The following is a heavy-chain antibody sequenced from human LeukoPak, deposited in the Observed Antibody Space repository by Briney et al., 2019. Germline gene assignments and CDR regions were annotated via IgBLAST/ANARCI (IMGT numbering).Heavy chain of an antibody. CDR3: ARGHSGSYLH. V-gene: IGHV4-59*12. D-gene: IGHD1-26*01. CDR2: IYYSGST. CDR1: GGSISSYY. J-gene: IGHJ4*02. Sequence: KPSETLSLTCTVSGGSISSYYWSWIRQPPGKGLEWIGHIYYSGSTNYNPSLKSRVTISVDKSKNQFSLKLSSVTAAHTAVYYCARGHSGSYLHWGQGTLVTVSS.